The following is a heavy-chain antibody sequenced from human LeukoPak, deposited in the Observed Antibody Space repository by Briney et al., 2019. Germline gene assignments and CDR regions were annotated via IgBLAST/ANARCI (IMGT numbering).Heavy chain of an antibody. CDR1: GFTFSSYA. CDR3: ARAAAPTIAAAENDY. J-gene: IGHJ4*02. D-gene: IGHD6-13*01. V-gene: IGHV3-30*04. Sequence: GGSLRLSCAASGFTFSSYAMHWVHQAPGKGLEWVAVISYDGSNKYYADSVKGRFTISRDNSKNTLYLQMNSLRAEDTAVYYCARAAAPTIAAAENDYWGQGTLVTVSS. CDR2: ISYDGSNK.